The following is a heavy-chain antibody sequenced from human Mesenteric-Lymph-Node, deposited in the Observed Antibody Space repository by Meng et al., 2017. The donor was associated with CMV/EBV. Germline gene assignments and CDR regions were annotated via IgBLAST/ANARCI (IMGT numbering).Heavy chain of an antibody. D-gene: IGHD2-2*01. CDR1: GYSFTGYY. Sequence: SGYSFTGYYIHWVRQAPGQGLEWVGRINPSSGGTNFEQKFQGRVTMARDTSISTAYMELSRLRSDDTAVYYCAREDCSTTNCYYDFDYWGQGTLVTVSS. V-gene: IGHV1-2*06. J-gene: IGHJ4*02. CDR3: AREDCSTTNCYYDFDY. CDR2: INPSSGGT.